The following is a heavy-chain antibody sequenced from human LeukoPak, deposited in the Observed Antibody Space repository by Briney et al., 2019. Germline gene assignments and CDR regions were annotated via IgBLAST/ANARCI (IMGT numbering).Heavy chain of an antibody. CDR3: ARDVGPGKP. CDR2: ISYDGSNK. D-gene: IGHD1-26*01. J-gene: IGHJ5*02. CDR1: GFTFSSYG. Sequence: GGSLRLSCAASGFTFSSYGMHWVRQAPGKGLEWVAVISYDGSNKYYADSVKGRFTISRDNAKNSLYLQMNSLRAEDTAVYYCARDVGPGKPWGQGTLVTVSS. V-gene: IGHV3-30*03.